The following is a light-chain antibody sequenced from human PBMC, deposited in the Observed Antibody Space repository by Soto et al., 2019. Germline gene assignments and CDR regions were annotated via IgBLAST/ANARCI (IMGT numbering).Light chain of an antibody. V-gene: IGLV1-40*01. CDR3: QSYDSSLSGYV. J-gene: IGLJ1*01. CDR1: SSNIGAGYE. Sequence: QTVVTQPPSVSEAPGQRVTIYCTGSSSNIGAGYEAHWYQQVPGTAPKLHIYENNTRPTGFPDRFSGSKSGTSASLAITGLMAEDEAEYYCQSYDSSLSGYVFGTGTKVTVL. CDR2: ENN.